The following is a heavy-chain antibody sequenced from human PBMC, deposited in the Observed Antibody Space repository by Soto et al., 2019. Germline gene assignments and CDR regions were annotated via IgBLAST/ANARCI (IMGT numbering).Heavy chain of an antibody. V-gene: IGHV3-30-3*01. Sequence: PGGSLRRSCAASGFTFSSYAMHWIRQAPGKGLEWVAVISYDGSNKYYADSVKGRFTISRDNSKNTLYLQMNSLRAEDTAVYYCARDHQPYFYYGMDVWGQGTTVTVSS. CDR1: GFTFSSYA. CDR3: ARDHQPYFYYGMDV. J-gene: IGHJ6*01. CDR2: ISYDGSNK.